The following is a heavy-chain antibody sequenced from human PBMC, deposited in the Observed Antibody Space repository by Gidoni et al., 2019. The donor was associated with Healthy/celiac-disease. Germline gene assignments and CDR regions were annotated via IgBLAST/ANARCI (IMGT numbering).Heavy chain of an antibody. D-gene: IGHD3-10*01. CDR3: AKAISSSSVVRGVNFDY. CDR1: GFTFSSYA. CDR2: ISGSGGST. V-gene: IGHV3-23*01. J-gene: IGHJ4*02. Sequence: EVQLLESGGGLVQPGGSLRLSCAASGFTFSSYAMSWVRQAPGKGLEWVSAISGSGGSTYYADSVKGRFTISRDNSKNTLYLQMNSLRAEDTAVYYCAKAISSSSVVRGVNFDYWGQGTLVTVSS.